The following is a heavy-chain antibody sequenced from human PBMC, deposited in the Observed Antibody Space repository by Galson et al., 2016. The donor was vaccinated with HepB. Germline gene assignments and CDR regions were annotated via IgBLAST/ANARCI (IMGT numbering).Heavy chain of an antibody. CDR1: GGSLTGSSYY. Sequence: ETLSLTCTVSGGSLTGSSYYWAWIRQPPGKGLEWIGNIYYSGNTYYNTSLKSRLTISVDTSKNQFSLSLSSVIASDTAVYYCAGRWPAAKKTWFDSWGQGTLVTVSS. V-gene: IGHV4-39*01. CDR2: IYYSGNT. D-gene: IGHD2-2*01. J-gene: IGHJ5*01. CDR3: AGRWPAAKKTWFDS.